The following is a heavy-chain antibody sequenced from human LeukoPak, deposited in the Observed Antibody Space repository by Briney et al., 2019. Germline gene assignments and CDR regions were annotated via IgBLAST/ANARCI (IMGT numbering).Heavy chain of an antibody. CDR3: ARDLGGYSDGSYYYYMDL. J-gene: IGHJ6*03. Sequence: SETLSLTSTVSGGSISSYYWSWIRQPAGKGLEWIGRIYTSGSTNYNPSLKSRVTMSVDTSKNQFSLKLSSVTAADTAVYYCARDLGGYSDGSYYYYMDLWGKGTTVTVSS. V-gene: IGHV4-4*07. CDR1: GGSISSYY. CDR2: IYTSGST. D-gene: IGHD5-18*01.